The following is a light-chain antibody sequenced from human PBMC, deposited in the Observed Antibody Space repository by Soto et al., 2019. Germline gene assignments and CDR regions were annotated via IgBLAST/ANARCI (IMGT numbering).Light chain of an antibody. Sequence: QSVLTQPPSASGTPGQRVTISCSGSSSNIGRNSVYWFQQLLGTAPKLLIYMNNQRPSGVPDRFSGSKSGTSASLAISGLRSEEEADYYCAAWDDSLSVWVFGGGTKLTVL. J-gene: IGLJ3*02. V-gene: IGLV1-47*01. CDR2: MNN. CDR1: SSNIGRNS. CDR3: AAWDDSLSVWV.